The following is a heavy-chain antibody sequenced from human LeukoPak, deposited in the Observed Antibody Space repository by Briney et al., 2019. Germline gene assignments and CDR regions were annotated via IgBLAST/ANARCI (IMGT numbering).Heavy chain of an antibody. D-gene: IGHD2-15*01. J-gene: IGHJ4*02. CDR1: GYTFTGYY. V-gene: IGHV1-2*02. CDR3: ATWAGCSGGSCYSRTDY. CDR2: INPDSGGT. Sequence: ASVKVSCKASGYTFTGYYMHWVRQAPGQGLERLGWINPDSGGTNYAQKFQGRVTMTRDTSISTAYMELSRLRSDDTAVYYCATWAGCSGGSCYSRTDYWGQGTLVTVSS.